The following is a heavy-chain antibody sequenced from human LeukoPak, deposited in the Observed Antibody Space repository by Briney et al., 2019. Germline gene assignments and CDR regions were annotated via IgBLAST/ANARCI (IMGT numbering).Heavy chain of an antibody. V-gene: IGHV1-18*01. Sequence: ASVKVSCKASGYTFTSYGISWVRQAPGQGLEWMGNINPNNRGTNYPQKLQGRVTVTRDTSTSTVYMELSSLRSEDTAVYYCARDEVNGVNDAFDLWGQGTKVTVSS. CDR2: INPNNRGT. CDR3: ARDEVNGVNDAFDL. J-gene: IGHJ3*01. D-gene: IGHD4-17*01. CDR1: GYTFTSYG.